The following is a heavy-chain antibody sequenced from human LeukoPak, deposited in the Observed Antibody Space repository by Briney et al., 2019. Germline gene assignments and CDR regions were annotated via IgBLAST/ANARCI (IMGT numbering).Heavy chain of an antibody. Sequence: SETLSLTCTVSGGXISSSSYYWGWIRQPPGKGLEWIGSIYYSGSTYYNPSLKSRVTISVDTSKNQFSLKLSSVTAADTAVYYCARQTYGDYPSYYYYGMDVWGQGTSVTVSS. J-gene: IGHJ6*02. CDR1: GGXISSSSYY. V-gene: IGHV4-39*01. CDR3: ARQTYGDYPSYYYYGMDV. D-gene: IGHD4-17*01. CDR2: IYYSGST.